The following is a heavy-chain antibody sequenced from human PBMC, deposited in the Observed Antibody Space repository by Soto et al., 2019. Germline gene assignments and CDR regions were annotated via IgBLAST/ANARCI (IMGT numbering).Heavy chain of an antibody. CDR1: GGSISSNY. D-gene: IGHD6-13*01. V-gene: IGHV4-59*01. Sequence: SETLSLTCTVSGGSISSNYWTWIRQPPGKGLEWIVYVYNSGSTNYNPSLKSRVTISEDTSKSQFSLKVNSMTAADTAVYYCARYRREAVAGYTLDNWGQGILVTVSS. J-gene: IGHJ4*02. CDR2: VYNSGST. CDR3: ARYRREAVAGYTLDN.